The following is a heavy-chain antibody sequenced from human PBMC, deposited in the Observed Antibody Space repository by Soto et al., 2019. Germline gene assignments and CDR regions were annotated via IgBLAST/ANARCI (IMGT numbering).Heavy chain of an antibody. CDR1: GGSFSSYY. D-gene: IGHD2-21*01. Sequence: QVQLQQWGAGLLKPSETLSLTCAVYGGSFSSYYWSWIRQPPGKGLEWIGEINHSGSTNYNPSLKSRVTISVDTSKNQFSLKLSSVTAADTAVYYCARDISYYYYGMDVWGQGTTVTVSS. CDR3: ARDISYYYYGMDV. CDR2: INHSGST. V-gene: IGHV4-34*01. J-gene: IGHJ6*02.